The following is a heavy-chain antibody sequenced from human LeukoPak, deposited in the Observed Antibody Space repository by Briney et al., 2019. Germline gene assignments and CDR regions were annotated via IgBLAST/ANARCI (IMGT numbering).Heavy chain of an antibody. CDR2: IYNRGST. J-gene: IGHJ4*02. V-gene: IGHV4-39*01. D-gene: IGHD2-2*01. CDR3: ARHREYCSNITCYPFDFDY. CDR1: GGSISSSSNY. Sequence: SETLSLTCSVSGGSISSSSNYWGRIRHPPGKGLEWIGNIYNRGSTYYNPSLKSRVTISVDTSKNRFSLNLSSVTAADTAVYYCARHREYCSNITCYPFDFDYWGQGTLVTVSS.